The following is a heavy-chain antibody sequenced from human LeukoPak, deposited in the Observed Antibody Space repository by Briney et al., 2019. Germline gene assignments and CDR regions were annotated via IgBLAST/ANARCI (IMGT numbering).Heavy chain of an antibody. CDR2: IIPILGIA. D-gene: IGHD3-10*01. Sequence: SVKVSCKASGGTFSSYAISWVGQAPGQGLEWMGRIIPILGIANYAQKFQGRVTITADKSTSTAYMELSSLRSEDTAVYYCALGSGSYLDYWGQGTLVTVSS. V-gene: IGHV1-69*04. CDR3: ALGSGSYLDY. J-gene: IGHJ4*02. CDR1: GGTFSSYA.